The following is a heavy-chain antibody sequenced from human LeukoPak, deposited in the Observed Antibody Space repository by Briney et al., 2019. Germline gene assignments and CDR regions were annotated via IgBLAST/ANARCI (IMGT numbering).Heavy chain of an antibody. D-gene: IGHD5-12*01. CDR3: ARAWARGYSGYDFDY. CDR2: INSDGSTT. CDR1: EFTFSSYW. V-gene: IGHV3-74*03. Sequence: PGGSLRLSCVASEFTFSSYWMHWVRQAPGKGLVWVSVINSDGSTTLYADSVKGRFTISRDNAKNTLYLQMNSLRAEDTAVYYCARAWARGYSGYDFDYWGQGTLVTVSS. J-gene: IGHJ4*02.